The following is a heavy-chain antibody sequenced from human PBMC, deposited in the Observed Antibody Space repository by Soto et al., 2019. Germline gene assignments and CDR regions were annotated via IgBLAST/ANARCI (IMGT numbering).Heavy chain of an antibody. J-gene: IGHJ6*02. Sequence: QVHLVQSGAEVKKPGASVKVSRKASGYTFIDYYIHWVRQAPGQGLEWMGWINPDSAGTNYAQKFQGRVTMTRDTPISTAYMELSRLTSDDTAVYYCARDLCSSTNCYGDGMDVWGQGTTVTVSS. D-gene: IGHD2-2*01. CDR3: ARDLCSSTNCYGDGMDV. CDR2: INPDSAGT. CDR1: GYTFIDYY. V-gene: IGHV1-2*02.